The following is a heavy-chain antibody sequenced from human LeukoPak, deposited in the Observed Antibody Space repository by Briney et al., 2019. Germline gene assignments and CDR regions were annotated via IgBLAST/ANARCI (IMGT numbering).Heavy chain of an antibody. V-gene: IGHV5-51*01. J-gene: IGHJ4*02. CDR3: ARYPNDHSNAGDY. D-gene: IGHD4-11*01. Sequence: GESLKISCKASGYSFTSYWIGWVRQMPGKGLEWMGIIYPDDSNTRYSPSFQGQVTISADKSISTAYLQWSSLKASDTAMYYCARYPNDHSNAGDYWGQGTLVTVSS. CDR1: GYSFTSYW. CDR2: IYPDDSNT.